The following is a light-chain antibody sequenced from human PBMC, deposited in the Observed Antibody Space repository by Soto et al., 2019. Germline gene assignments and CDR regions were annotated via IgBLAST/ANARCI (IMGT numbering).Light chain of an antibody. CDR2: GAS. V-gene: IGKV3-15*01. J-gene: IGKJ4*01. CDR1: QSVSSN. CDR3: QQYDNWPPLT. Sequence: EIVMTQSPATLSLSPGERATLSCRASQSVSSNLAWYQQKPGQAPRLLLYGASTRATGVPARFSGSGSGTEFTLPISTLQSEDFAAYYCQQYDNWPPLTFGGGTKVDIK.